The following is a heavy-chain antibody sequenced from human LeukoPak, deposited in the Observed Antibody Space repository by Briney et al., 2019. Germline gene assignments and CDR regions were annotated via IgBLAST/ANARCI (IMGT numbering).Heavy chain of an antibody. CDR1: GFTLSSYE. CDR3: ARAGNWWLRSLDY. Sequence: GGSLRLSCTVSGFTLSSYEMSWIRQAPGKGLEWVSSIDYSGGSSYYADSVKGRFTISRDNAKNSLYLQMNSLRAEDTAVYYCARAGNWWLRSLDYWGQGTLVTVSS. J-gene: IGHJ4*02. CDR2: IDYSGGSS. V-gene: IGHV3-48*03. D-gene: IGHD5-12*01.